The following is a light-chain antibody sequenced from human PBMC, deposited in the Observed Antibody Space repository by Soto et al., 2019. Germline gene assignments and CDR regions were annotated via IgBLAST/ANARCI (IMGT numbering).Light chain of an antibody. J-gene: IGKJ2*01. V-gene: IGKV2-24*01. CDR1: QSLVHSDGNSY. Sequence: DFVMTQTPLSSPVTIGQPASISCRSSQSLVHSDGNSYLSWLHQRPGQPPRLLIYMISNRFSGVPDRISGSGAGTDFTLKISRVEPEDVGFYYCMQATQPYTVGHGTQLEIK. CDR3: MQATQPYT. CDR2: MIS.